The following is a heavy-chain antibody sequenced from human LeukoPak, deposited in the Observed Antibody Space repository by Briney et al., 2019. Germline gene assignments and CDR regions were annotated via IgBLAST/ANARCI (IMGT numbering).Heavy chain of an antibody. V-gene: IGHV4-34*01. CDR2: INHSGST. D-gene: IGHD6-6*01. J-gene: IGHJ6*03. Sequence: PSETLSLTCAVYGGPFSGYYWSWIRQPPGKGLEWIGEINHSGSTNYNPSLKSRVTISVDTSKNQFSLKLSSVTAADTAVYYCARHGPIAARRIYYYYYMDVWGKGTTVTVSS. CDR3: ARHGPIAARRIYYYYYMDV. CDR1: GGPFSGYY.